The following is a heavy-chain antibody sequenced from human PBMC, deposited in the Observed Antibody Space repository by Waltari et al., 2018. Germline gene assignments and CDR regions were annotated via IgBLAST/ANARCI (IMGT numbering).Heavy chain of an antibody. Sequence: QVQLQESGPGLVKPSETLSLTCTVSGGSISSYYWSWIRQPPGKGLEWIGYIYYSGSTNYNPSLKSRVTISVDTSKNQFSRKLSSVTAADTAVYYCASLYSSGWYEAFDIWGQGTMVTVSS. J-gene: IGHJ3*02. CDR3: ASLYSSGWYEAFDI. V-gene: IGHV4-59*08. CDR2: IYYSGST. CDR1: GGSISSYY. D-gene: IGHD6-19*01.